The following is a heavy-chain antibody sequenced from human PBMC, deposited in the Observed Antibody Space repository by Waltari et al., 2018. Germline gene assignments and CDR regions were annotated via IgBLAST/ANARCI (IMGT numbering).Heavy chain of an antibody. CDR2: VRGSGRS. D-gene: IGHD1-1*01. CDR1: GDSMSARDW. V-gene: IGHV4-4*02. CDR3: ARDRGRGLFLDS. Sequence: QVQLQESGPGLVKPAGTLSVTCVVPGDSMSARDWWRWVRQSPGKGLEWIGQVRGSGRSNYNPSLETRVSVSIDTSKKQFSLRMTSATAADTAVYYCARDRGRGLFLDSWGQGTLVTVSP. J-gene: IGHJ4*02.